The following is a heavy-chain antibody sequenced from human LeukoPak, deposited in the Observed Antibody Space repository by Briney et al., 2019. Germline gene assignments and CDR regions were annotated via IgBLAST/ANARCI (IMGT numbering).Heavy chain of an antibody. CDR3: ARESYYDSSGYFSGY. CDR2: IYYSGST. J-gene: IGHJ4*02. D-gene: IGHD3-22*01. CDR1: GGSISSYY. Sequence: PSETLSLTCTVSGGSISSYYWSWIRQPPGKGLEWIGYIYYSGSTNYNPSLKSRVTISVDTSKNQFSLKPSSVTAADTAVYYCARESYYDSSGYFSGYWGQGTLVTVSS. V-gene: IGHV4-59*12.